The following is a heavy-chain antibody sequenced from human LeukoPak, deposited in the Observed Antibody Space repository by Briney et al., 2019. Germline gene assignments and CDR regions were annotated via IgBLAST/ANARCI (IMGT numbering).Heavy chain of an antibody. CDR3: ARNSGHNSKYFDY. D-gene: IGHD1-20*01. J-gene: IGHJ4*02. CDR1: VYTFSDYY. Sequence: GASVTVSSKASVYTFSDYYIHWVRQAPGQGLEWMGWISPNSDDTNFAQIFQGRVIMTRDTSISTAYMELSRLTSDDTALYYCARNSGHNSKYFDYWGQGTLVTVSS. V-gene: IGHV1-2*02. CDR2: ISPNSDDT.